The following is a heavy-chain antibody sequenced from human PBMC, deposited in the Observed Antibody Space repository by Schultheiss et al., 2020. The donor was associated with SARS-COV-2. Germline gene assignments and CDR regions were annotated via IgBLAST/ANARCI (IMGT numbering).Heavy chain of an antibody. CDR1: GYSFTSYW. J-gene: IGHJ4*02. CDR2: IYAATSET. Sequence: GGSLRLSCKGSGYSFTSYWIGWVRQMPGKGLEWMGIIYAATSETRYSPSFQGQVTISADKSISTAYLQWSSLKASDTAMYYCAVGIQTTLDYWGQGTLVTVSS. V-gene: IGHV5-51*01. CDR3: AVGIQTTLDY. D-gene: IGHD5-18*01.